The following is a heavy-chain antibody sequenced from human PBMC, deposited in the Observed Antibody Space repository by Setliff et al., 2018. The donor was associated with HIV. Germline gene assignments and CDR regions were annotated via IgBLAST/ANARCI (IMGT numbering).Heavy chain of an antibody. Sequence: SETLSLTCVVSGYSISSNDWWGWIRQSPGKGLEWIGYIYYSGSSYYNPSLKSRVTMSVDTPKNQFSLKLSSVTAVDTAVYYCAKKGNGDYHFDYWGQGTLVTVSS. D-gene: IGHD4-17*01. V-gene: IGHV4-28*01. CDR3: AKKGNGDYHFDY. J-gene: IGHJ4*02. CDR2: IYYSGSS. CDR1: GYSISSNDW.